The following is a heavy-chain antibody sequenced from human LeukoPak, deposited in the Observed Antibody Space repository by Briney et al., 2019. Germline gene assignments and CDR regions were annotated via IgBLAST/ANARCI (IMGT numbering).Heavy chain of an antibody. CDR2: INSDGSST. J-gene: IGHJ4*02. V-gene: IGHV3-74*01. CDR3: ASVEPLYLIPDY. CDR1: GFTFSSYW. Sequence: GGSLRLSCAASGFTFSSYWMHWVRQAPGKGRVWVSRINSDGSSTSYADSVKGRFTISRDNAKNTLYLQMNSLRVEDTAVYFCASVEPLYLIPDYWGQGTLLTVSS. D-gene: IGHD1-14*01.